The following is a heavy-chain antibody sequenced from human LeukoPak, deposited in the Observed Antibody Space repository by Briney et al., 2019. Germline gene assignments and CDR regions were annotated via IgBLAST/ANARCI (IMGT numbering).Heavy chain of an antibody. J-gene: IGHJ4*02. D-gene: IGHD3-9*01. CDR2: INHSGST. Sequence: PSETLSLTCAVYGGSFSGYYWSWIRQPPGKGLEWIGEINHSGSTNYNPSLKSRVTISVDTSKNQFSLKLSSVTAADTAVCYCARERYFDRSDYWGQGTLVTVSS. CDR3: ARERYFDRSDY. V-gene: IGHV4-34*01. CDR1: GGSFSGYY.